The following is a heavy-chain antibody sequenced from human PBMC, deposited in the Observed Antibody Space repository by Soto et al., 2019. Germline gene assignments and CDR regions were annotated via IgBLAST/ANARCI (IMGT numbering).Heavy chain of an antibody. Sequence: GGSLRLSCAASGFIISNNFMSWVRQAPGKGLEWVSVIYSAGSTYYADSVKGRFTISRDNSKNTLYLQMNSLRTEDTAVYYCARVPYYGAAVDYWGQGTLVTVSS. CDR1: GFIISNNF. D-gene: IGHD3-10*01. CDR2: IYSAGST. CDR3: ARVPYYGAAVDY. V-gene: IGHV3-53*01. J-gene: IGHJ4*02.